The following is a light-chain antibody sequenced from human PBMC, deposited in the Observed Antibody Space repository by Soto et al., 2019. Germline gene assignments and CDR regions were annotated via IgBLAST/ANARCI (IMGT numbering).Light chain of an antibody. J-gene: IGKJ4*01. V-gene: IGKV3-20*01. CDR3: QQYGSSPSLT. CDR2: GAS. Sequence: EIVLTQSPGTLSLSPGERATLSCRASQSVSSSYLAWYQQKPGQAPRLLIYGASSRATGIPDRFSGSGSGKDFTLTISRLEPEDLAVYYCQQYGSSPSLTFGGGTKVEIK. CDR1: QSVSSSY.